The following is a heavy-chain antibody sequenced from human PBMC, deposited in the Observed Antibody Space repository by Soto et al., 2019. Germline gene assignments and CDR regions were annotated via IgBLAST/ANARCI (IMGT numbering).Heavy chain of an antibody. CDR3: AKGGWYTSSSRSDC. D-gene: IGHD6-6*01. CDR2: IDHDGPT. CDR1: GFIFSNYW. V-gene: IGHV3-74*01. Sequence: EVQLVESGGGLVQPGGSLRLSCAGSGFIFSNYWMHWVRQAPGKGLEWVARIDHDGPTDYADSVRGRFTISRDNAENTLYLQMNSLRPEDTAVYYCAKGGWYTSSSRSDCWGQGTLVTVSS. J-gene: IGHJ4*02.